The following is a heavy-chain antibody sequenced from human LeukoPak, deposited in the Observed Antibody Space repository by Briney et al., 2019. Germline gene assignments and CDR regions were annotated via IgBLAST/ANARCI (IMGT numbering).Heavy chain of an antibody. D-gene: IGHD4-17*01. V-gene: IGHV4-34*01. Sequence: SETLSLTCAVSGASFSGYYWSWIRQPPGKGLEWIGEINPSGGTNYNPSLRSRVTISADTSKSQFSLELSSVIAADTAVFYCARARSAATTYFDSWGQGTLVTVSS. CDR1: GASFSGYY. CDR2: INPSGGT. J-gene: IGHJ4*02. CDR3: ARARSAATTYFDS.